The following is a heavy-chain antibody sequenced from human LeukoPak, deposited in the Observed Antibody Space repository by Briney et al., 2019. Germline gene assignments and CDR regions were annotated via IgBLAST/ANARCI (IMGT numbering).Heavy chain of an antibody. CDR3: ARDHCSSTSCRYDYYDYMDV. CDR1: GGSISSYY. V-gene: IGHV4-4*07. D-gene: IGHD2-2*01. Sequence: SETLSLTCTVSGGSISSYYWSWIRQPAGKGLEWIGRIYTSGSTNYNPSLKSRVTMSVDTSKNQFSLKLSSVTAADTAVYYCARDHCSSTSCRYDYYDYMDVWGKGTTVTVSS. CDR2: IYTSGST. J-gene: IGHJ6*03.